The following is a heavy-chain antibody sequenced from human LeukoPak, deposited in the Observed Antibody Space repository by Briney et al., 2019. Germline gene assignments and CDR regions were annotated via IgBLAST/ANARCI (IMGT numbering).Heavy chain of an antibody. J-gene: IGHJ4*02. CDR3: ARIDRRDYGDYPINY. V-gene: IGHV4-34*01. CDR2: INHSGST. Sequence: SETLSLTCAVYGGSFSGYYWSWIRQPPGKGLEWIGEINHSGSTNYNPSLKSRVTISVDTSKNQFSLKLSSVTAADTAVYYCARIDRRDYGDYPINYWGQGTLVTVSS. D-gene: IGHD4-17*01. CDR1: GGSFSGYY.